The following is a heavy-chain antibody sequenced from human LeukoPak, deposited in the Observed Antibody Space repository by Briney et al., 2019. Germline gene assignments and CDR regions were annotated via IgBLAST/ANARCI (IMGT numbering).Heavy chain of an antibody. V-gene: IGHV3-48*01. J-gene: IGHJ4*02. D-gene: IGHD2/OR15-2a*01. CDR3: ARDSTRILGLFDY. Sequence: PGGSLRLSRASSGFTFGTYGMNWVRQAPEKGLEWVSYISSRSDSENYADSVKGRFTISRDNIRNLLYLQMNSLRAEDTAVYFCARDSTRILGLFDYWGQGTLVTISS. CDR1: GFTFGTYG. CDR2: ISSRSDSE.